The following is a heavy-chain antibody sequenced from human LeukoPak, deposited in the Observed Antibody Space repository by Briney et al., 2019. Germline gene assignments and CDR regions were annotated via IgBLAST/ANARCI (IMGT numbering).Heavy chain of an antibody. CDR3: AREGGRQWLVSGILDS. CDR1: GGSMSSYY. J-gene: IGHJ5*01. Sequence: SETLSLTCTVSGGSMSSYYWSFIRQPAGKGLEWIGRIHTSWTTYYNPSLKSRVTMSVDTSRNQFSLRLTSVTAADTAVYYCAREGGRQWLVSGILDSWGQGTLVTVSS. CDR2: IHTSWTT. V-gene: IGHV4-4*07. D-gene: IGHD6-19*01.